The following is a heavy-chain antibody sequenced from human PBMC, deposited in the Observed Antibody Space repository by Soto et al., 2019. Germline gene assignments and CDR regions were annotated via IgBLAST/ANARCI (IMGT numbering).Heavy chain of an antibody. CDR2: INPNSGGT. D-gene: IGHD3-3*01. CDR1: GYTFTGYY. V-gene: IGHV1-2*02. J-gene: IGHJ3*02. CDR3: ARDGGPSRTYYTFWSGYCQGGDCHDAFDI. Sequence: GASVKVSCKASGYTFTGYYMHWVRQAPGQGLEWMGCINPNSGGTNYAQKFQGRVTMTRDTSISTAYMELSSLRSDDTAVYYCARDGGPSRTYYTFWSGYCQGGDCHDAFDIWGQGTMVTVSS.